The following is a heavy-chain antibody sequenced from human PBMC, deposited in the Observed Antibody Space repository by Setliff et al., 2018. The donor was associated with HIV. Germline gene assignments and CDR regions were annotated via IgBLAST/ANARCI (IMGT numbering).Heavy chain of an antibody. CDR3: ARGRDYTGSWFRPFYLDF. V-gene: IGHV4-34*01. Sequence: PSETLSLTCAVYGGSFSAYHWSWIRQTPGKGLEWLGEINHSGSTAYNLALEGRVSMSIDTSKNQFSLKLTSVTAADTAIYYCARGRDYTGSWFRPFYLDFWGHGNLVTVS. D-gene: IGHD3-3*01. J-gene: IGHJ4*01. CDR1: GGSFSAYH. CDR2: INHSGST.